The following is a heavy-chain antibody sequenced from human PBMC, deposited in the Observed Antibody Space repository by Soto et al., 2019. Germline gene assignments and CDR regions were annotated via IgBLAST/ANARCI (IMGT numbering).Heavy chain of an antibody. CDR3: AGGTIPYYYYAMDV. V-gene: IGHV3-7*03. CDR1: GFTFSNYW. D-gene: IGHD3-3*01. J-gene: IGHJ6*02. Sequence: GGSLRLSCAASGFTFSNYWMTWVRQAPGKGLEWVANIKQDGSAKYYVDSVKGRSTISRDNAKNSLYLQMNSLRADDTAVYYCAGGTIPYYYYAMDVWGQGTTVTVSS. CDR2: IKQDGSAK.